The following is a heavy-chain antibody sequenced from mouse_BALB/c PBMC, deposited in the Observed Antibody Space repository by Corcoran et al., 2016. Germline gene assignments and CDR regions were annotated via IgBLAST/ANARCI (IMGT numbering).Heavy chain of an antibody. CDR1: GYTFTNYG. CDR2: INTYTGEP. J-gene: IGHJ4*01. CDR3: AKGMSYAMDY. V-gene: IGHV9-3-1*01. Sequence: QIQLVQSGPELKKPGETVKISCKASGYTFTNYGMNWVKQAPGKGLKWMGWINTYTGEPTYADDFKGRFAFSLETSASTAYLQINNLKNEDTATYFCAKGMSYAMDYWGQGTSVTVSS.